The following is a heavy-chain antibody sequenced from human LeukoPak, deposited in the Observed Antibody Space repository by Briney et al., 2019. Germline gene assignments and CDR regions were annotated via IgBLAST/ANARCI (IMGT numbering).Heavy chain of an antibody. CDR3: ASAGGGGYYLYFHY. CDR1: GFTFSSYA. V-gene: IGHV3-23*03. D-gene: IGHD1-26*01. Sequence: PGGSLRLSCAASGFTFSSYAMSWVRQAPGKGLEWVSIIYSGGSTYYADSVQGRFTISRDNSKNTLFLQMNSLRAEDTAMYYCASAGGGGYYLYFHYWGQGTLVTVSS. CDR2: IYSGGST. J-gene: IGHJ4*02.